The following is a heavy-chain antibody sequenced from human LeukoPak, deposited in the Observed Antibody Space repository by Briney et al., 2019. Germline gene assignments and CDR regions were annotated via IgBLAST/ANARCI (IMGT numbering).Heavy chain of an antibody. CDR2: IYYSGST. CDR3: ARASGTGYYNFDY. D-gene: IGHD3-9*01. Sequence: PSETLSLTCTVSGDSINIHYWRWIRQPPEKGLEWIGYIYYSGSTNYNPSLKSRVTISVDTSKNQFSLKLRSVTGADTAVYYCARASGTGYYNFDYWGQGTLVTVPS. J-gene: IGHJ4*02. CDR1: GDSINIHY. V-gene: IGHV4-59*11.